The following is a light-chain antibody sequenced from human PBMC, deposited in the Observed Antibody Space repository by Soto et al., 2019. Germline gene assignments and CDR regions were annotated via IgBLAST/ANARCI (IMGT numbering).Light chain of an antibody. J-gene: IGKJ4*01. V-gene: IGKV4-1*01. Sequence: DIVMTQSPDSLAVSLGERATINCKSSQSVLYSSNNKNYLAWYQQKPGQPPKLLIYCASTRESGVTDRFSGSGSVTDFTLTISSLQAEDVAVYYFQQYYSTPPALTFGGGTKVEIK. CDR1: QSVLYSSNNKNY. CDR3: QQYYSTPPALT. CDR2: CAS.